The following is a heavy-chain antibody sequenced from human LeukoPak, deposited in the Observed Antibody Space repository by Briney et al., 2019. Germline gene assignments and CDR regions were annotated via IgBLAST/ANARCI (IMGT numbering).Heavy chain of an antibody. D-gene: IGHD4-17*01. Sequence: GGSLRLSCSASGFTFSSYAMHWVRQAPGKGLEYVSATSSNGGSTYYADSVKGRFTISRDNSKNTLYLQMSSLRAEDTAVYYCVKGGDYGDPFDPWGQGTLVTVSS. V-gene: IGHV3-64D*06. J-gene: IGHJ5*02. CDR3: VKGGDYGDPFDP. CDR1: GFTFSSYA. CDR2: TSSNGGST.